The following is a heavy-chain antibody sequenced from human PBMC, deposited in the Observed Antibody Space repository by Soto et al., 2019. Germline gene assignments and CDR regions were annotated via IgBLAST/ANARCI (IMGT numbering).Heavy chain of an antibody. D-gene: IGHD3-9*01. CDR2: IIPIFGTA. CDR1: GGTFSSYA. Sequence: QVQLVQSGAEVKKPGSSVKVSCKASGGTFSSYAISWVRQAPGQGLEWMGGIIPIFGTANYAQKFQGRVTLTADESTSTAYMEVSSLRSEDTAVYYCARDILTGYYTPHYYYYGMDVWGQGTTVTVSS. CDR3: ARDILTGYYTPHYYYYGMDV. J-gene: IGHJ6*02. V-gene: IGHV1-69*01.